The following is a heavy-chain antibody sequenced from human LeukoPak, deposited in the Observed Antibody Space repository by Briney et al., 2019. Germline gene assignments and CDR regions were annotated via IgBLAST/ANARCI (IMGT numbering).Heavy chain of an antibody. Sequence: PGGSLRLSCAASGFTFNSYWMTWVRQAPGKGRGWVADIKQDGSDKYYAGSVKGRFTISRDNAKNSLYVQMNSLRAEDTAVYFCARYNSAWKTDDYWGQGTLVTVSS. V-gene: IGHV3-7*03. CDR2: IKQDGSDK. CDR1: GFTFNSYW. D-gene: IGHD6-19*01. J-gene: IGHJ4*02. CDR3: ARYNSAWKTDDY.